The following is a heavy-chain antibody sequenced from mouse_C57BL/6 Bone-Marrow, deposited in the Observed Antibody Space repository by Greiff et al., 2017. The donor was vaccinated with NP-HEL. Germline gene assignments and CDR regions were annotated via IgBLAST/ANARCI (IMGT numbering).Heavy chain of an antibody. D-gene: IGHD1-1*01. V-gene: IGHV2-9-1*01. J-gene: IGHJ2*01. CDR1: GFSLTSYA. CDR2: IWTGGGT. Sequence: QVQLQQSGPGLVAPSQSLSITCTVSGFSLTSYAISWVRQPPGKGLEWLGVIWTGGGTNYNSALKSRLSISKDNSKSQVFLKMNSLQTDDTARDYCARNWDYGSSPGYFDYWGQGTTLTVSS. CDR3: ARNWDYGSSPGYFDY.